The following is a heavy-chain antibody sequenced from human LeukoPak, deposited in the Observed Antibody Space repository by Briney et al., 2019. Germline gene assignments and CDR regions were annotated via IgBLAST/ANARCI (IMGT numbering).Heavy chain of an antibody. D-gene: IGHD7-27*01. Sequence: GGSLRLSCAASGFTFSSYAMTWVRQAPGEGLEWASAISGSGAYTQYAESVKGRFTISRDNSKNALFLQMNSLRAEDTAVYYCVRDLGHSRHYFEYWGQGALVTVSS. V-gene: IGHV3-23*01. CDR1: GFTFSSYA. CDR3: VRDLGHSRHYFEY. CDR2: ISGSGAYT. J-gene: IGHJ4*02.